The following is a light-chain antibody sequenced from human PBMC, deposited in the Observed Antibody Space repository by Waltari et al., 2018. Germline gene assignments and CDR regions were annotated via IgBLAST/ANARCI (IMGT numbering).Light chain of an antibody. V-gene: IGKV1-39*01. CDR1: QNINTY. CDR2: AAS. J-gene: IGKJ4*01. Sequence: DIQMTQSPPSVSASLGDRVTITCRSSQNINTYLNWLQQRPGQPPKLLIYAASTLQSGVPSRFSCRGSGTHFTLTITGLQPEDFATYYCQQSFNTAPLTFGGGTKVEI. CDR3: QQSFNTAPLT.